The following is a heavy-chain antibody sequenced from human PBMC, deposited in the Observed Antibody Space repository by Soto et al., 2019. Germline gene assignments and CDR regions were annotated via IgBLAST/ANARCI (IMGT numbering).Heavy chain of an antibody. CDR2: IFVTSTII. J-gene: IGHJ4*02. D-gene: IGHD3-9*01. CDR3: ARDKDWAFDN. CDR1: GFTFSDYS. Sequence: VQLVESGGKLVQPGRSLRLSCVDSGFTFSDYSMVWVRQSPGKGLEWISYIFVTSTIIYYADSVKGRFTVSRDNAQNSLSLQMNSLRVEDTGIYYCARDKDWAFDNWVQGTLVTVSS. V-gene: IGHV3-48*04.